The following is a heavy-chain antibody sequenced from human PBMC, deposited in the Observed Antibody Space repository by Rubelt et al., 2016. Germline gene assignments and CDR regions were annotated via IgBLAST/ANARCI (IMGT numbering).Heavy chain of an antibody. V-gene: IGHV4-38-2*02. CDR3: ARDLGCSGYASCSDY. CDR2: ISHSGGT. Sequence: QVQLQESGPGLVKPSETLSLTCTVSGYSISSGYYWGWIRQPPGKGLEWIGTISHSGGTFYSPSLKSRVTITTATSKNRCDCKLSCVTDADTAVDYCARDLGCSGYASCSDYWGRGTLVTVSS. J-gene: IGHJ4*02. CDR1: GYSISSGYY. D-gene: IGHD5-12*01.